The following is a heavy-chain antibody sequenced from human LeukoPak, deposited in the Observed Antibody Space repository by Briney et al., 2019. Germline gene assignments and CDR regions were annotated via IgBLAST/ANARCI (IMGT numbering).Heavy chain of an antibody. Sequence: ASVKVSCKASGYTFTSYGISWVRQAPGQGLGWMGWISAYNGNTNYAQKLQGRVTMTTDTSTSTAYMELRSLRSDDTAVHYCARAAKYYYGSGSYSRGYFDYWGQGTLVTVSS. J-gene: IGHJ4*02. CDR3: ARAAKYYYGSGSYSRGYFDY. CDR2: ISAYNGNT. CDR1: GYTFTSYG. D-gene: IGHD3-10*01. V-gene: IGHV1-18*01.